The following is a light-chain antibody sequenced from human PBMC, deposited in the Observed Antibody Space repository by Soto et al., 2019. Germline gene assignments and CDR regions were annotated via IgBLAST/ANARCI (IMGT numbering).Light chain of an antibody. CDR3: CSYGGSRAV. Sequence: QSALTRPASVSGSPGQSITISCTGTSSDVGSHNLVSWYQQHPGQAPKLMIYEVSKRPLGVSARFSASKSGNTASLTISGLQAQAEPDYFCCSYGGSRAVFGRGTQLTVL. CDR1: SSDVGSHNL. CDR2: EVS. V-gene: IGLV2-23*02. J-gene: IGLJ7*01.